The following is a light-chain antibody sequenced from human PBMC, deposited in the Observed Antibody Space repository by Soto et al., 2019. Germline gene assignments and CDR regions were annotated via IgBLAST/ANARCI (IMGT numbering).Light chain of an antibody. CDR1: QSVSSY. J-gene: IGKJ1*01. Sequence: EIVLTQSPATLSLSPGERATLSCRASQSVSSYLAWYQQKPGQAPRLLIYASSNRATGIPDRFSGSASGTDFTLTINRLEPEDFAVYYCQQRTNWPPWTFGQGTKVDIK. CDR2: ASS. CDR3: QQRTNWPPWT. V-gene: IGKV3-11*01.